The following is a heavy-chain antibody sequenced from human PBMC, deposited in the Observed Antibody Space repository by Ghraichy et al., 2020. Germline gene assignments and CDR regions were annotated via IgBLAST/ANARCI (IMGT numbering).Heavy chain of an antibody. D-gene: IGHD3-10*01. CDR3: ARGSNPDY. J-gene: IGHJ4*02. V-gene: IGHV1-18*01. Sequence: ASVKVSCKASCYTFAHYGISWVRQAPGQGLEWMGWISAYNGHTNYAQKLQGRVTMTTDTSTSTGYMELRSLRSDDTAVYYCARGSNPDYWGQGTLVTVSS. CDR2: ISAYNGHT. CDR1: CYTFAHYG.